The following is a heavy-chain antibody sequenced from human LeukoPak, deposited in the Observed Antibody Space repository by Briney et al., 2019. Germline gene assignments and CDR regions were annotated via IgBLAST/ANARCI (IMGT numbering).Heavy chain of an antibody. Sequence: GGSLRLSCAASGFIFSSFGMHWVRQAPGKGLEWVALIRYDGSNKYYADSVKGRFTISRDNSKNTLYLLMNSPRPEDTAVYYCAKDRGDYTDWLDPWGQGTLVTVSS. V-gene: IGHV3-30*02. CDR3: AKDRGDYTDWLDP. J-gene: IGHJ5*02. CDR2: IRYDGSNK. D-gene: IGHD4-17*01. CDR1: GFIFSSFG.